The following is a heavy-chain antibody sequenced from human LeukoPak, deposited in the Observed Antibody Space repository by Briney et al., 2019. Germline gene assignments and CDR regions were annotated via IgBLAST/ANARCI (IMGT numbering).Heavy chain of an antibody. CDR1: GGSISTYY. CDR3: ARADYSNAWKIGY. J-gene: IGHJ4*02. Sequence: PSETLSLTCTVSGGSISTYYWSWIRQPPGKGLEWIGYINYSGSTNYNPSLKSRVTISIDTSKNQFSLKLTSVTAADTAVYYCARADYSNAWKIGYWGQGTLVTVSA. D-gene: IGHD6-19*01. V-gene: IGHV4-59*01. CDR2: INYSGST.